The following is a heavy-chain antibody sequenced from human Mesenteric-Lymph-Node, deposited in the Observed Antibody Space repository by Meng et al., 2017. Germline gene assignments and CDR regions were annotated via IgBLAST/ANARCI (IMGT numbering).Heavy chain of an antibody. Sequence: GESLKISCAASGFPFTYYAMSWVRQAPGKGLEWVSGISASGGTTFYADSAKGRFTISRDNSRNSLYLEMNILKHEDTAVYYCVKDRAEHYDISGLNWFDPWGQGTQVTVSS. CDR3: VKDRAEHYDISGLNWFDP. CDR2: ISASGGTT. J-gene: IGHJ5*02. V-gene: IGHV3-23*01. D-gene: IGHD3-22*01. CDR1: GFPFTYYA.